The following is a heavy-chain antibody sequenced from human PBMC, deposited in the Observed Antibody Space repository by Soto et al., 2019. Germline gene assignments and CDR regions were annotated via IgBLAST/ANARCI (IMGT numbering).Heavy chain of an antibody. D-gene: IGHD6-13*01. Sequence: GGSLRLSCAASGFTFSSYAMSWVRQAPGKGLEWVSAISGSGGSTYYADSVKGRFTISRDNSKNTLYLQMNSLRAEDTAVYYCGYSSSWYSGAFDIWGQGTMVTVSS. V-gene: IGHV3-23*01. CDR1: GFTFSSYA. J-gene: IGHJ3*02. CDR2: ISGSGGST. CDR3: GYSSSWYSGAFDI.